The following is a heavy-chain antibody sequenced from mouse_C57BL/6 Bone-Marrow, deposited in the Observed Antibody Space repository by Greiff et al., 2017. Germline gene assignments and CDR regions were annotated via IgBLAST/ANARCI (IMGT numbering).Heavy chain of an antibody. CDR1: GYSITSGYD. CDR3: ARGDYDRNYYAMDY. J-gene: IGHJ4*01. D-gene: IGHD2-4*01. CDR2: ISYSGST. V-gene: IGHV3-1*01. Sequence: EVKLMESGPGMVKPSQSLSLTCTVTGYSITSGYDWHWIRHFPGNKPEWMGYISYSGSTNYNPSLKRRISITHDTSKNHFFLKLNSVTTEDTATYYCARGDYDRNYYAMDYWGQGTSVTVSS.